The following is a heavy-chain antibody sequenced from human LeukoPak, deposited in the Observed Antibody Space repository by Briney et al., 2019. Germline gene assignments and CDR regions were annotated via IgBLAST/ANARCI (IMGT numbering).Heavy chain of an antibody. CDR3: ARGLQENLAWLQAFSAFDI. Sequence: ASVKVSCKASGYTFTSYGISWVRQAPGQGLEWMGWISAYNGDTNYAQKLQGRVTMTTDTSTSTAYMELRRRRSDDTAVYYCARGLQENLAWLQAFSAFDIWGQGTMVTVSS. J-gene: IGHJ3*02. V-gene: IGHV1-18*01. CDR1: GYTFTSYG. CDR2: ISAYNGDT. D-gene: IGHD6-19*01.